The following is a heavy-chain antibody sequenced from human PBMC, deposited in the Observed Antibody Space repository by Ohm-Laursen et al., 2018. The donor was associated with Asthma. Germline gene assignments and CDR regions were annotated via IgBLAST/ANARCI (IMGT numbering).Heavy chain of an antibody. V-gene: IGHV3-30-3*01. CDR1: GFTFRSYA. D-gene: IGHD6-13*01. CDR3: AREFIYPIYGIAAAGGHFDY. Sequence: SPRLSCTASGFTFRSYAMHWVRQAPGKGLEWVAVGGSYYDGGLKYYADSVKGRFTISRDNSKNTLYLQMNSLRAEDTAVYYCAREFIYPIYGIAAAGGHFDYWGQGTLVTVSS. J-gene: IGHJ4*02. CDR2: GGSYYDGGLK.